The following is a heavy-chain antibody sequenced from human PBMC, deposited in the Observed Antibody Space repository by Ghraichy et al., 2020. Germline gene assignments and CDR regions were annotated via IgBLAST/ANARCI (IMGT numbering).Heavy chain of an antibody. J-gene: IGHJ6*02. D-gene: IGHD3-10*01. CDR3: TSFTMISENYYNSMDV. CDR2: ISAYNGNT. V-gene: IGHV1-18*01. CDR1: GHTFNSYG. Sequence: GESLNISCKPSGHTFNSYGFSWVRQAPGQGLQWMGRISAYNGNTNYARQFQGRLTMTRDTSTGTAYMELGSLTSDDTAMYYCTSFTMISENYYNSMDVWGQGTPVTVS.